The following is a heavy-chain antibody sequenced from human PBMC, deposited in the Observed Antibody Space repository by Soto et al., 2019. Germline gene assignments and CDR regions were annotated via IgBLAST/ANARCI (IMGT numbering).Heavy chain of an antibody. CDR1: GFTFSSYA. D-gene: IGHD6-13*01. V-gene: IGHV3-23*01. Sequence: EVQLLESGGGLVQPGGSLRLSCAASGFTFSSYAMSWVRQAPGKGLEWVSAISGSGGSTYYADSVKGRFTISRDNSKNTLYLQMNSLRAEDTAVYYCASSLYSWLAAAGNRPRTHYYYYYGMDVWGQGTTVTVSS. CDR3: ASSLYSWLAAAGNRPRTHYYYYYGMDV. CDR2: ISGSGGST. J-gene: IGHJ6*02.